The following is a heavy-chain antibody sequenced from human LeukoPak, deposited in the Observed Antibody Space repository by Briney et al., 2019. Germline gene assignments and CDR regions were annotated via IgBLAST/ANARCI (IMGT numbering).Heavy chain of an antibody. V-gene: IGHV1-8*01. J-gene: IGHJ2*01. CDR3: ARGSSSGWFLVAWYFDL. Sequence: ASVKVSCKASGYTFTSYDINWVRQATGQGLEWMGWMNPNSGNTGYAQKFKGRVTMTRNTSISTAYMELSSLRSEDTAVYYCARGSSSGWFLVAWYFDLWGRGTLVTVSS. CDR1: GYTFTSYD. D-gene: IGHD6-19*01. CDR2: MNPNSGNT.